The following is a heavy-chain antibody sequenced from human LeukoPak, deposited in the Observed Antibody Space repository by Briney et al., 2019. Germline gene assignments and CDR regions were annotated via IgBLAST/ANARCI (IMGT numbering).Heavy chain of an antibody. CDR3: ARTPATHIAAAGPEYYYYYYVDV. D-gene: IGHD6-13*01. Sequence: KGLEWIGYIYYSGSTNYNPSLKSRVTISVDTSKNQFSLKLSSVTAADTTVYYCARTPATHIAAAGPEYYYYYYVDVWGKGTTVTVSS. J-gene: IGHJ6*03. CDR2: IYYSGST. V-gene: IGHV4-59*12.